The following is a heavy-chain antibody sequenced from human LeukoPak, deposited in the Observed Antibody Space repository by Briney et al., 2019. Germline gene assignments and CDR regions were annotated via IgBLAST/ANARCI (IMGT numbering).Heavy chain of an antibody. V-gene: IGHV4-4*02. CDR1: GGSISSSNW. D-gene: IGHD3-10*01. Sequence: SGTLSLTCAVSGGSISSSNWWSWVRQPPGKGLEWIGEIYHSGSTNYNPSLKSRVTISVDKSKNQFSLKLSSVTAADTAVYYCARDGSSMVREYYFDYWGQGTLVTVSS. J-gene: IGHJ4*02. CDR2: IYHSGST. CDR3: ARDGSSMVREYYFDY.